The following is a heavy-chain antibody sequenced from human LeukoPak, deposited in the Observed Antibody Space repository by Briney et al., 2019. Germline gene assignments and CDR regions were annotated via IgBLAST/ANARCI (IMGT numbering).Heavy chain of an antibody. CDR3: ARGGRSFDWLSDFDY. J-gene: IGHJ4*02. V-gene: IGHV1-18*01. Sequence: ASVKVSCKASGYTFTSYGISWVRQAPGQGLEWMGWISAYNGNTNYAQKLQGRVTMTTDTSTSTAYMELRSLRSDDTAVYYCARGGRSFDWLSDFDYWGQGTLVTVSS. D-gene: IGHD3-9*01. CDR1: GYTFTSYG. CDR2: ISAYNGNT.